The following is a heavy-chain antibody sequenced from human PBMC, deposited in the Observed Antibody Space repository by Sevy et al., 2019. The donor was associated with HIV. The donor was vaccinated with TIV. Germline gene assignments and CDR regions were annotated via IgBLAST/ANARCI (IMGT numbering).Heavy chain of an antibody. Sequence: GGSLRLSCAASGFTVSSNYMSWVRQAPGKGLEWVSVIYSGGSTYYADSVKGRFTISRDNSKNTLYLQMNSLRAADTAVYYCAREGTYYYDSSGYYRQLNWFDPWGQGTLVTVSS. CDR1: GFTVSSNY. CDR3: AREGTYYYDSSGYYRQLNWFDP. D-gene: IGHD3-22*01. J-gene: IGHJ5*02. V-gene: IGHV3-53*01. CDR2: IYSGGST.